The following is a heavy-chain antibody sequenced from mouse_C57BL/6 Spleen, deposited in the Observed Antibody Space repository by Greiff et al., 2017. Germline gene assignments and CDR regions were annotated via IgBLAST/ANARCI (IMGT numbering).Heavy chain of an antibody. Sequence: QVQLQQSGPELVKPGASVKISCKASGYAFSSSWMNWVKQRPGKGLEWIGRIYPGDGDTNYNGKFKGKATLTADKSSSTASRQPSSLTSEDSAVYFCAKNLITTLSWYYFDYWGQSTTLAVSS. V-gene: IGHV1-82*01. CDR2: IYPGDGDT. J-gene: IGHJ2*01. CDR1: GYAFSSSW. CDR3: AKNLITTLSWYYFDY. D-gene: IGHD1-3*01.